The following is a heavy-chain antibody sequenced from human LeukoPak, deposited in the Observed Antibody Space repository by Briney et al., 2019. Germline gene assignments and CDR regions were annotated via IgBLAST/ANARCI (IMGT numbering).Heavy chain of an antibody. D-gene: IGHD2-8*02. V-gene: IGHV4-4*07. CDR1: GYSISTSYY. Sequence: PSETLSLTCTVYGYSISTSYYWSWIRQPAGKGLEWIGRIYTSGDTDYNPSLKSRVTISVDTSKNQFSLNLNSVTAADTAVYYCARAVAYGIDTGYFDYWGQGTLVTVSS. J-gene: IGHJ4*02. CDR3: ARAVAYGIDTGYFDY. CDR2: IYTSGDT.